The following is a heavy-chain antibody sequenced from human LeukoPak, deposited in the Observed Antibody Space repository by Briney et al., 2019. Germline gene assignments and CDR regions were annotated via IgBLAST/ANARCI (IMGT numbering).Heavy chain of an antibody. D-gene: IGHD2-21*02. Sequence: GESLKISCKGFGYTFTNYWIGWVRQMPGKGLEWMGIIYPGDSDTRHSPSFQGQVTISVDKSINTAYLQWSTLKASDTAMYYCARTNCGGDCGFDYWGQGTLVTVSS. CDR2: IYPGDSDT. CDR1: GYTFTNYW. CDR3: ARTNCGGDCGFDY. V-gene: IGHV5-51*01. J-gene: IGHJ4*02.